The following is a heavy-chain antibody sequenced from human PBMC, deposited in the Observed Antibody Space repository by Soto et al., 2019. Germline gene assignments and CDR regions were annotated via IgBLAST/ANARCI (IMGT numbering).Heavy chain of an antibody. CDR1: GGSISSGGYY. CDR2: IYYSGST. V-gene: IGHV4-31*03. Sequence: SETLCLTCTVSGGSISSGGYYWSWIRQHPGKGLEWIGYIYYSGSTYYNPSLKSRVTISVDTSKNQFSLKLSSVTAADTAVYYCARGVLRFLEWLLYFDYWGQGTLVTVSS. D-gene: IGHD3-3*01. CDR3: ARGVLRFLEWLLYFDY. J-gene: IGHJ4*02.